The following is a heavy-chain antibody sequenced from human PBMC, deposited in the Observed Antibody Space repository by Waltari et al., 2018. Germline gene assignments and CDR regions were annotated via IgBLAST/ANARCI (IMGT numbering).Heavy chain of an antibody. CDR2: IFYSGAT. D-gene: IGHD3-22*01. V-gene: IGHV4-39*01. CDR1: GGSISSVAYY. Sequence: QLQLQESGPGLVKPSETVSLTCTVSGGSISSVAYYWGWVRQPPGKGLEFIASIFYSGATYYNPSLESRVTISVDTSKNQFSLELTSVTDADTAVYYCVRQDYYYVKGYFDLWGRGTLVTVSS. J-gene: IGHJ2*01. CDR3: VRQDYYYVKGYFDL.